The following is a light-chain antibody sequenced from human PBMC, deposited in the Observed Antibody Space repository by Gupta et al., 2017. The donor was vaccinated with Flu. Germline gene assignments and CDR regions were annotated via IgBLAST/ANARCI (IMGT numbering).Light chain of an antibody. J-gene: IGKJ4*01. CDR3: QQRVIWPPT. CDR1: QSVSTY. V-gene: IGKV3-11*01. Sequence: GARATRSCRASQSVSTYVAWYQHIPGQAPRLLICDASTRATGITARFSGSGSGTDFTLTISSLEPEDFAVYYCQQRVIWPPTFGEGTRVEIK. CDR2: DAS.